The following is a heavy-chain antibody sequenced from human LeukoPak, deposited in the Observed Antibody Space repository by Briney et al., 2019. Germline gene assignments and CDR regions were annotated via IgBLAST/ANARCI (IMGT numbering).Heavy chain of an antibody. J-gene: IGHJ4*02. Sequence: PGGSLRLSCAASGFTFSSYAMSWVRQVPGKGLEWVSAISGSGGSTYYADSVKGRFTISRDNSKNTLYLQMNSLRAEDTAVYYCAKRNIGFLEWLSEFDYWGQGTLVTVSS. D-gene: IGHD3-3*01. CDR2: ISGSGGST. CDR3: AKRNIGFLEWLSEFDY. V-gene: IGHV3-23*01. CDR1: GFTFSSYA.